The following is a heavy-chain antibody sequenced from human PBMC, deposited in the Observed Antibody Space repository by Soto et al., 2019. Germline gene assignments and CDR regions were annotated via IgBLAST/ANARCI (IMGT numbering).Heavy chain of an antibody. CDR3: SRDFRFMGPSGHAPIDY. V-gene: IGHV6-1*01. D-gene: IGHD5-12*01. CDR2: TYYRSKWYN. CDR1: GDSVSSNSAA. Sequence: SQTLSLTCAISGDSVSSNSAAWNWIRQSPSRGLEWLGRTYYRSKWYNDYAVSVKSRITINPDTSKNQFSLQLNSVTPEDTAVYFCSRDFRFMGPSGHAPIDYWGQGTLVTVSS. J-gene: IGHJ4*02.